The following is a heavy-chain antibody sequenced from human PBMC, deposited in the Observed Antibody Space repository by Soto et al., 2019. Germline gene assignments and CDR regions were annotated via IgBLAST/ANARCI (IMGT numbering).Heavy chain of an antibody. V-gene: IGHV6-1*01. CDR1: GDSVSSNSAA. D-gene: IGHD3-10*01. J-gene: IGHJ6*02. Sequence: SQTLSLTCAISGDSVSSNSAAWNWIRQSPSRGLEWLGRTYYRSKWYNDYADSVKGRFTISRDNSKNTLYLQMNSLRAEDTAVYYCARDRGYYYYGMDVWGQGTTVTVSS. CDR3: ARDRGYYYYGMDV. CDR2: TYYRSKWYN.